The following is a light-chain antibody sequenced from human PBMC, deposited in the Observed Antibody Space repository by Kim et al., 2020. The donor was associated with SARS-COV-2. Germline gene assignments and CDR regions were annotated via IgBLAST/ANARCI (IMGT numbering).Light chain of an antibody. J-gene: IGKJ1*01. CDR2: VAT. V-gene: IGKV3-15*01. CDR1: QSVGAN. CDR3: EQYNRWPWT. Sequence: EIVMTQSPGTLSVSPGERATLSCLASQSVGANLAWYHQTPGQPPRLLMSVATTRATGVPARFSGSGSGTDFALTISNVQSEDVGIYYCEQYNRWPWTFGQGTKVDIK.